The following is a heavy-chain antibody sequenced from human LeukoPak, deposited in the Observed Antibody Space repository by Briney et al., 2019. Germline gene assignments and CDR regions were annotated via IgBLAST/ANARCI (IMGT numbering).Heavy chain of an antibody. J-gene: IGHJ4*02. CDR3: ARQGGCVTRSCFDFDF. D-gene: IGHD2-15*01. Sequence: PSGTPSLTPAVSDWSIPTNYYLGWVRPPPRKGLEGVGGISYSGSTHYNLSLKSRVTISVDTSKNQFSLKLRSVTAADTAVYYCARQGGCVTRSCFDFDFWGQGTLVTVSS. CDR1: DWSIPTNYY. CDR2: ISYSGST. V-gene: IGHV4-39*01.